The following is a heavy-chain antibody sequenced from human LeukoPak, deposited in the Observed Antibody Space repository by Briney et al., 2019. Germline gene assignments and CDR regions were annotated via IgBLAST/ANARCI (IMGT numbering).Heavy chain of an antibody. CDR1: GASMSSDDYY. CDR3: TGVYSSLWYKWFDP. Sequence: SQALSLTCTVSGASMSSDDYYWTWIRQPAGGGLEWIGRIFTSGFTDYNPSLRSRVTISLDTSKNQFSLDLSSVTAADTAVYFCTGVYSSLWYKWFDPWGQGTLVTVSS. D-gene: IGHD4-11*01. J-gene: IGHJ5*02. CDR2: IFTSGFT. V-gene: IGHV4-61*02.